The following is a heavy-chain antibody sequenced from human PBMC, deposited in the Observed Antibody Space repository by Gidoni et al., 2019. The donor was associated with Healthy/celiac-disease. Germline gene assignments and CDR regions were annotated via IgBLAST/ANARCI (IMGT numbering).Heavy chain of an antibody. D-gene: IGHD4-17*01. CDR3: ARDGRGDYWYFDL. CDR1: GFTSSDYY. Sequence: QVQLVEPGRGLVKPRGSLRLSCAAPGFTSSDYYMSWSRQPPGKGLEWVSYISSSSSYTNYADSVKGGFTISRDNAKNSLYLQMNSLRAEDTAVYYCARDGRGDYWYFDLWGRGTLVTVSS. J-gene: IGHJ2*01. CDR2: ISSSSSYT. V-gene: IGHV3-11*05.